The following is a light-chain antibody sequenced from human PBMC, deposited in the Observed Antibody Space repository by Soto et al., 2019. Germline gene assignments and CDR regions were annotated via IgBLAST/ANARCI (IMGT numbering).Light chain of an antibody. CDR3: QRYGSSPRT. J-gene: IGKJ1*01. V-gene: IGKV3-20*01. Sequence: EIVLTQSPGTLSLSPGERATLSCRASQNVGSRYLAWYQQKPGQAPRLLIYGTSNRATGIPDRFSGSGSGTDFSLTISSLEPGDLAVYYCQRYGSSPRTFGQGTKVEIK. CDR1: QNVGSRY. CDR2: GTS.